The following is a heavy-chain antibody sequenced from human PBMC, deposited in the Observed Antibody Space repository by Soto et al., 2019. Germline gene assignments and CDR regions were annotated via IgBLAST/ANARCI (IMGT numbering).Heavy chain of an antibody. D-gene: IGHD3-10*01. J-gene: IGHJ5*02. CDR2: INHSGSA. CDR1: GGSISSGGYY. V-gene: IGHV4-31*03. Sequence: SETLSLTCTVSGGSISSGGYYWSWIRQHPGKGLEWIGQINHSGSASYNPSLKSRVTISVHTSNSQFSLELSSVTAADTAVYFCARTYYYRSGTYFAWFDPWGQGTLVTVSS. CDR3: ARTYYYRSGTYFAWFDP.